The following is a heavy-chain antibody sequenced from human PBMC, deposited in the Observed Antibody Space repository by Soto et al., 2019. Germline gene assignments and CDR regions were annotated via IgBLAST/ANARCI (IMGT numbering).Heavy chain of an antibody. CDR2: IRGFSPYT. CDR3: ARDRGYDAHDYYYNAMDV. Sequence: EVQLVESGGGLVTPGGSLRLSCVAYGFTFRTYTINWVRQAPGKGLEWVSGIRGFSPYTFYAESVKVRFTISRDNAKNSLYLQRHSLGVEDTAVYYCARDRGYDAHDYYYNAMDVWGQGTTVTVSS. CDR1: GFTFRTYT. J-gene: IGHJ6*02. D-gene: IGHD2-15*01. V-gene: IGHV3-21*01.